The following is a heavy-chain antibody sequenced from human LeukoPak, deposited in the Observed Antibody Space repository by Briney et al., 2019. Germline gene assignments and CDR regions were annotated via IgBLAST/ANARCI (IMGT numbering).Heavy chain of an antibody. Sequence: GGSLRLSCAASGFTVNNNYMTWVRQAPGKGLDWVSVIDSDGNTYYADSVMGRFTISRDNAKNSLYLQMNSLRAEDTAVYYCARERGHYYDSSGYTNWGQGTLVTVSS. CDR1: GFTVNNNY. D-gene: IGHD3-22*01. CDR3: ARERGHYYDSSGYTN. J-gene: IGHJ4*02. CDR2: IDSDGNT. V-gene: IGHV3-53*01.